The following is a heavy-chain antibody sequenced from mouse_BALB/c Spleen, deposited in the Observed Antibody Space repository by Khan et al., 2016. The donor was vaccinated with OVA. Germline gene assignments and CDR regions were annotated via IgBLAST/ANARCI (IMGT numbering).Heavy chain of an antibody. J-gene: IGHJ3*01. D-gene: IGHD3-1*01. Sequence: QVQLQQSGAELAGPGASVKLSCKASGYTFTDFYINWMRQRTGQGLEWIGHIFPGNDNTYYNENFSAKATLTADKSSSTAFMHLSSLTSEDSAVYFCSRSGLGSFAFWGQGTLVTVST. CDR3: SRSGLGSFAF. CDR1: GYTFTDFY. V-gene: IGHV1-77*01. CDR2: IFPGNDNT.